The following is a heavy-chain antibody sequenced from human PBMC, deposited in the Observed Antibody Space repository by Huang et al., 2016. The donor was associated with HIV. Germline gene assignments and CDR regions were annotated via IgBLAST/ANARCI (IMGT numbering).Heavy chain of an antibody. CDR2: IVPRDGYP. J-gene: IGHJ6*02. V-gene: IGHV1-69*13. CDR1: GNTFSGSA. D-gene: IGHD3-10*01. Sequence: QLQLVQSGAQVKKPGSSVNVSCKASGNTFSGSAISWGRQAPGQRLEWMGGIVPRDGYPQYAQHFQGRVTITADEVMTTAYMELTSLTAKDTAVYFCAAKIGSDGYFISRGPRSNYYSLDVWGQGTTVVVSS. CDR3: AAKIGSDGYFISRGPRSNYYSLDV.